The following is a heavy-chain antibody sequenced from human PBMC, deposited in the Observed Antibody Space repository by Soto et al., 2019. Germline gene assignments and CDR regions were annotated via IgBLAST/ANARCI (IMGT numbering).Heavy chain of an antibody. Sequence: PGGSLRLSCAASGFPFSSYSMNWVRQAPGKGLEWVSYISSSSSTIYYADSVKGRFTISRDNAKNSLYLQMNSLRAEDTAVYYCARDMYSSSWYGGRAFDIWGQGTMVTVSS. V-gene: IGHV3-48*01. D-gene: IGHD6-13*01. J-gene: IGHJ3*02. CDR2: ISSSSSTI. CDR1: GFPFSSYS. CDR3: ARDMYSSSWYGGRAFDI.